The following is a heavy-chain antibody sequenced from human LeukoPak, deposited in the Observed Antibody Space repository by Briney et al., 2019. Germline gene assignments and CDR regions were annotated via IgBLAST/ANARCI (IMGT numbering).Heavy chain of an antibody. CDR1: GFTFSSDA. CDR3: AKDRFGELSYYFDY. CDR2: ISGSGGST. D-gene: IGHD3-10*01. Sequence: PGGSLRLSCAAPGFTFSSDAMSWVRQAPGKGLEWVSAISGSGGSTYCADSVKGRFTISRDNSKNTLYLQMNSLRAEDTAVYYCAKDRFGELSYYFDYWGQGTLVTVSS. V-gene: IGHV3-23*01. J-gene: IGHJ4*02.